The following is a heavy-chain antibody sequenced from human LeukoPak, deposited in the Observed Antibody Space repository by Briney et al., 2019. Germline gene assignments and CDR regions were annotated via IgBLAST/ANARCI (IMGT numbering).Heavy chain of an antibody. Sequence: ASVKVSCKASGGTFSSYAISWVRQAPGQGLEWMERIIPILGIANYAQKFQGRVTITADKSTSTAYMELSSLRSEDTAVYYCARAMSMVRGVIAYWGQGTLVTVSS. CDR3: ARAMSMVRGVIAY. V-gene: IGHV1-69*04. CDR2: IIPILGIA. CDR1: GGTFSSYA. J-gene: IGHJ4*02. D-gene: IGHD3-10*01.